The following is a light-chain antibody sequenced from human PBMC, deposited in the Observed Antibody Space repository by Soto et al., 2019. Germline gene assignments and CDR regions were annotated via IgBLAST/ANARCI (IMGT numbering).Light chain of an antibody. Sequence: EIVLTQSPGTLSLSPGERATLSCRAIQIVSSSYLAWYQQKPGQAPRLLIYGASSRATGIPDRFSGSGSGTEFTLTISRLEPEDFGVYYCQQRSNWPPITFGQGTRLEIK. J-gene: IGKJ5*01. CDR2: GAS. CDR1: QIVSSSY. V-gene: IGKV3D-20*02. CDR3: QQRSNWPPIT.